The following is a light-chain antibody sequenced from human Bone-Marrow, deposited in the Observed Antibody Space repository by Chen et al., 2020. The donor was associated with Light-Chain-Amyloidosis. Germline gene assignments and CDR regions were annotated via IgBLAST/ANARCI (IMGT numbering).Light chain of an antibody. V-gene: IGKV3-15*01. CDR3: QHYKNWPPT. CDR2: DII. CDR1: QSVGKK. Sequence: ELVMTQSPATLSVSPGESATLSCRASQSVGKKLAWYQQTPGQAPRLLLYDIITRATGIPARFSGSGSGTEFTLSISGLQSEDFAVYFCQHYKNWPPTFGQGTKVEIK. J-gene: IGKJ1*01.